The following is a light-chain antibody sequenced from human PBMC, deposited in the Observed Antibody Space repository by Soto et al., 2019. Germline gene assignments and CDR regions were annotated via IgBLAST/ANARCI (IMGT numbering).Light chain of an antibody. CDR3: QEYDNWPPEGP. Sequence: IQMTPSPSTLFAYVYGRATITCRAIQSVSTSLAWYQQKPGKAPKLLIFKASALESGVPSRFSGSGSGTEFTLTISSLQSEDVAVYFCQEYDNWPPEGPFGQGTKVDI. J-gene: IGKJ1*01. CDR2: KAS. V-gene: IGKV1-5*03. CDR1: QSVSTS.